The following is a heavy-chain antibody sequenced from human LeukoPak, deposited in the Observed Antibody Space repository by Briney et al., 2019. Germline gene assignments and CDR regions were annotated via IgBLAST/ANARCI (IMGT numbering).Heavy chain of an antibody. CDR1: GFTFRSYG. D-gene: IGHD2/OR15-2a*01. Sequence: GRSLRLPCGASGFTFRSYGMQGVREAPDKGLEWVAFIWYDGSNKYYSDSVKGRFTISRDNSKNTLYLQMNSLRAADTAVYHCARDGVLLPPATSGPFDYWGQGTLVTVSS. CDR2: IWYDGSNK. J-gene: IGHJ4*02. CDR3: ARDGVLLPPATSGPFDY. V-gene: IGHV3-33*01.